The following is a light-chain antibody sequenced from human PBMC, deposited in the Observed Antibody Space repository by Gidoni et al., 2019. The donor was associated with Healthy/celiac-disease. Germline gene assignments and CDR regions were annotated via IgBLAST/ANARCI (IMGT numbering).Light chain of an antibody. V-gene: IGLV3-21*04. Sequence: SYVLTQPPSVSVAPGKTARITCGGNNIGSKSVHWYQQKPGQAPVLVIYYDSDRPSGIPERFSGSNSGNTATLTISRVEAGDEADYDCQVWDSSSDRVFGGGTKLTVL. J-gene: IGLJ3*02. CDR1: NIGSKS. CDR3: QVWDSSSDRV. CDR2: YDS.